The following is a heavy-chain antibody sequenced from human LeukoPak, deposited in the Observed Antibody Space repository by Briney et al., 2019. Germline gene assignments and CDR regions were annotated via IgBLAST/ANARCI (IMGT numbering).Heavy chain of an antibody. D-gene: IGHD1-26*01. CDR1: GFTDSSNY. J-gene: IGHJ4*02. Sequence: GGSLRLSCAASGFTDSSNYMSWVRQAPGKGLEWVSVIYSGGSTYYADSVKGRFTISRDNSKNTLYLQMNSLRAEDTAVYYCARDSRRLGGFDYWGQGTLVTVSS. CDR2: IYSGGST. CDR3: ARDSRRLGGFDY. V-gene: IGHV3-53*01.